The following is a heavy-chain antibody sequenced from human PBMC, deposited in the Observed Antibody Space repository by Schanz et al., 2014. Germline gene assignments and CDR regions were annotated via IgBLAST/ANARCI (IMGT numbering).Heavy chain of an antibody. J-gene: IGHJ4*02. V-gene: IGHV1-69*02. CDR3: ARAFGGYDPAGALDY. CDR1: GGTFSSYT. CDR2: IIPVLAIA. D-gene: IGHD5-12*01. Sequence: QVQLVQSGAEVKKPGSSVKVSCTASGGTFSSYTISWIRQAPGQGLEWMGRIIPVLAIADYAQKFQGRVTITADKSTGTAYMELSRLKSDDTAVYYCARAFGGYDPAGALDYWGQGTLVTVSS.